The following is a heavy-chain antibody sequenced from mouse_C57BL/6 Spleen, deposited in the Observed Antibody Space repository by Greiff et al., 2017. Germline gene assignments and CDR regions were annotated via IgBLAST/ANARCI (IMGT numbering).Heavy chain of an antibody. V-gene: IGHV5-4*01. CDR1: GFTFSSYA. J-gene: IGHJ4*01. Sequence: EVQLVESGGGLVKPGGSLKLSCAASGFTFSSYAMSWVRQTPGKRLEWVAPISDGGSYTSYPDNVKGRFTISRDNAKNNLYLHMSHLKSEDTAMYYCAREHGNYDYAMDYWGQGTSVTVSS. CDR2: ISDGGSYT. D-gene: IGHD2-1*01. CDR3: AREHGNYDYAMDY.